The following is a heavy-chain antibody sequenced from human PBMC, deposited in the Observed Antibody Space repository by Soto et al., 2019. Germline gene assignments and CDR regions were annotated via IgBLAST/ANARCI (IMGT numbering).Heavy chain of an antibody. CDR3: TTLRLDP. V-gene: IGHV3-74*01. J-gene: IGHJ5*02. Sequence: GGSLRLSCAASGYTFSHYWMHWVRQAPGKGLVWVSRVNPDGTITTYADSVKGRFTISRDNAKNTLYLQMNSLGVEDTAVYYCTTLRLDPWGQGTLVTVSS. CDR1: GYTFSHYW. CDR2: VNPDGTIT. D-gene: IGHD1-1*01.